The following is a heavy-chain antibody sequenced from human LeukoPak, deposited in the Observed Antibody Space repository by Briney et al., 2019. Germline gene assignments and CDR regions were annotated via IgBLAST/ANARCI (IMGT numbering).Heavy chain of an antibody. J-gene: IGHJ4*02. CDR3: ARDHHSIASVQSGYWMSY. V-gene: IGHV1-46*01. D-gene: IGHD3-22*01. Sequence: ASVKVSCKASGYTFTSNYIHWVRQAPGQGLEWMGMIYPRDGSTSYAQKFQGRVTVTRDTSTSTVYMELSSLRSEDTAVYYCARDHHSIASVQSGYWMSYWGQGTLVTVSS. CDR1: GYTFTSNY. CDR2: IYPRDGST.